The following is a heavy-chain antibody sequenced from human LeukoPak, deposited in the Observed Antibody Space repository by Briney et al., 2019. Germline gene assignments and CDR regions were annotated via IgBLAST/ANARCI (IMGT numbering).Heavy chain of an antibody. Sequence: SETLSLTCTVSGGSISSGGYYWSWIRQHPGKGLEWIGYIYYSGSTYYNPSLKSRVTISVDTSKNQFSLKLSSVTAADTAVYYCARDTVLRFLEWFRGFDYWGQGTLVTVSS. CDR3: ARDTVLRFLEWFRGFDY. V-gene: IGHV4-31*03. CDR1: GGSISSGGYY. CDR2: IYYSGST. D-gene: IGHD3-3*01. J-gene: IGHJ4*02.